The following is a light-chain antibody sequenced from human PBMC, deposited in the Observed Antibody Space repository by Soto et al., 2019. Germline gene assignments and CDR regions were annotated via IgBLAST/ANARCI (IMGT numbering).Light chain of an antibody. Sequence: DIQMTQSPSSLSASVGDRVTITCRASQSITSYLNWYQQKPGKAPKLLIYPASRSQSGVPSRFSGSGSGTDFTLTISSLQPEDFATYYCQQSYNTPYTFGQGTKLEIK. CDR3: QQSYNTPYT. V-gene: IGKV1-39*01. CDR2: PAS. J-gene: IGKJ2*01. CDR1: QSITSY.